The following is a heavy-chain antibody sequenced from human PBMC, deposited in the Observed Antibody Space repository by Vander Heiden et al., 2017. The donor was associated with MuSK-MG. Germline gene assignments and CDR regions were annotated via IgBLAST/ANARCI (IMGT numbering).Heavy chain of an antibody. V-gene: IGHV3-15*01. CDR1: GFTFSNAW. CDR2: IKTNGEGGTT. Sequence: EVQLVESGGGLVKPGGALRLYCAASGFTFSNAWMSWVRQAPGKGLEWVARIKTNGEGGTTNYAAPVKGRFTISRDDSRGTLYLQMSSLTTEDTCLYDGTKDKDVVTTTHCEYWGQGTLGTVSS. J-gene: IGHJ4*02. CDR3: TKDKDVVTTTHCEY. D-gene: IGHD5-12*01.